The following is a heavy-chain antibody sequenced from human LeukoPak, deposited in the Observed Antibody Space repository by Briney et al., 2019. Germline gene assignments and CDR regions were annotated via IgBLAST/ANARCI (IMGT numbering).Heavy chain of an antibody. CDR2: NHYSGNT. J-gene: IGHJ6*02. CDR3: ARALYGDYTLGMDV. CDR1: GGSISSYY. V-gene: IGHV4-59*01. Sequence: SETLSLTCTVSGGSISSYYWSWIRQPPGKGLEWIGNNHYSGNTNYNPSLKSRVTISVDTTKKQFSLKLSSVTAADTAVYYCARALYGDYTLGMDVWGQGTTVTVSS. D-gene: IGHD4-17*01.